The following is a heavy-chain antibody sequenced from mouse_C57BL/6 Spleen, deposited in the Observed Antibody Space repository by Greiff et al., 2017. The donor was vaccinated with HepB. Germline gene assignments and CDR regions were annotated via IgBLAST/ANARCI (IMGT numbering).Heavy chain of an antibody. Sequence: QVQLQQPGAELVKPGASVKLSCKASGYTFTSYWMQWVNQRPGQGLEWIGEIDPSDSYTNYNQKFKGKATLTVDTSSSTAYMQLSSLTSEDSAVYYCARRYGNYDAMDYWGQGTSVTVSS. CDR1: GYTFTSYW. D-gene: IGHD2-1*01. J-gene: IGHJ4*01. CDR3: ARRYGNYDAMDY. V-gene: IGHV1-50*01. CDR2: IDPSDSYT.